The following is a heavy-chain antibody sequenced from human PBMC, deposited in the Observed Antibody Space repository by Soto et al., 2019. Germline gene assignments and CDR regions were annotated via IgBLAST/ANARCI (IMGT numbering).Heavy chain of an antibody. CDR2: IIPIFGTA. CDR3: ARVWRSTTYYYYYYGMDV. V-gene: IGHV1-69*13. J-gene: IGHJ6*02. Sequence: SVKVSCKASGGTFSSYAISWVRQAPGQGLEWMGGIIPIFGTANYAQKFQGRVTITADESTSTAYMELSSLRSEDTAVYYCARVWRSTTYYYYYYGMDVWGQGTKVTVSS. CDR1: GGTFSSYA. D-gene: IGHD3-16*01.